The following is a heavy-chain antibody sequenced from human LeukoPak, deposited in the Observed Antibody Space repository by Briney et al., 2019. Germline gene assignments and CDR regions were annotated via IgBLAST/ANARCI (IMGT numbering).Heavy chain of an antibody. CDR2: IYPGDSDT. J-gene: IGHJ4*02. V-gene: IGHV5-51*01. CDR1: GYRFTSDW. D-gene: IGHD2-15*01. CDR3: ARLSGRVVCSAGSCYIDS. Sequence: GESLKISCKGSGYRFTSDWIGWVRQMPGKGLEWMGIIYPGDSDTRYSPSFQGQVTISADKSVNTAYLQWSSLKASDTAMYYCARLSGRVVCSAGSCYIDSWGQGTLVAVSS.